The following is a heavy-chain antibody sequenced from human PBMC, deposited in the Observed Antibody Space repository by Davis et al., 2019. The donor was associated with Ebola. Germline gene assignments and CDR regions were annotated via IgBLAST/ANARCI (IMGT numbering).Heavy chain of an antibody. Sequence: SVKVSCKASGGIFGNYAINWVRLAPGQGLEWMGGFIPIYGSPSYAQRFQGRVTLTRDTYITTSYMELSGLRSDDTAIYYCATRTHTNSDLDSWGQGTLVSVSS. CDR1: GGIFGNYA. V-gene: IGHV1-69*05. J-gene: IGHJ4*02. CDR3: ATRTHTNSDLDS. CDR2: FIPIYGSP. D-gene: IGHD1-14*01.